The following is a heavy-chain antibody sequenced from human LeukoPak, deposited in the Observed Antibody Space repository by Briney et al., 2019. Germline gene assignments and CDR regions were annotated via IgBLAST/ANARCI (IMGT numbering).Heavy chain of an antibody. CDR1: GFTFSSYD. Sequence: GGSLRLSCAASGFTFSSYDIHWVRQATGKGLEWVSGIGTAGEIYYPGSVKGRFTISRENAKNSLHLQMNSLRAGDTAVYYCAKDLGSSVITARPNAAFDVWGQGTMVTVSS. CDR2: IGTAGEI. J-gene: IGHJ3*01. CDR3: AKDLGSSVITARPNAAFDV. D-gene: IGHD6-6*01. V-gene: IGHV3-13*01.